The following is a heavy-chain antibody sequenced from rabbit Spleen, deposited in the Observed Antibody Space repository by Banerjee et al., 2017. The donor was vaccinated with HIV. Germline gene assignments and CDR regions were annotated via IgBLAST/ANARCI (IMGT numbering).Heavy chain of an antibody. Sequence: QEQLEESGGDLVQPGASLTLTCTASGFSFRAFYMCWARQAPGKGLESLACIYTSGSSNTYYANWAKGRFTISKTSSTTVTLQMTSLTAADTATYFCARNFDLWGPGTLVTVS. J-gene: IGHJ4*01. CDR2: IYTSGSSNT. V-gene: IGHV1S45*01. CDR1: GFSFRAFY. CDR3: ARNFDL.